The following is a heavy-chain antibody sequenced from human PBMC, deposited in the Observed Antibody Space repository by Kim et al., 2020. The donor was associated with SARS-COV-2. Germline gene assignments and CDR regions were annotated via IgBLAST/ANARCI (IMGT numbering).Heavy chain of an antibody. CDR2: IYYSGST. Sequence: SETLSLTCTVSGVPISTYYWSWIRQPPGKGLEWIGYIYYSGSTNYNPSLKSRVTMSVDTSKNQFSLKLRSATAADTAVYCCARDYYYDSSGPHDYWGQGTLVTVSS. J-gene: IGHJ4*02. CDR3: ARDYYYDSSGPHDY. V-gene: IGHV4-59*01. CDR1: GVPISTYY. D-gene: IGHD3-22*01.